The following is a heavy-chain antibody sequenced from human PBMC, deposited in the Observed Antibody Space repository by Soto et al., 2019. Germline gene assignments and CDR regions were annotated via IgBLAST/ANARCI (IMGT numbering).Heavy chain of an antibody. D-gene: IGHD4-17*01. CDR3: ARARGVTTSLGYMDV. Sequence: SETLSLTCAVSGGSISSSNWWSWVRQPAGKGLEWIGEINHSGSTNYNPSLKSRVTISVDTSKNQFSLKLSSVTAADTAVYYCARARGVTTSLGYMDVWGKGTTVTVSS. CDR2: INHSGST. CDR1: GGSISSSNW. J-gene: IGHJ6*03. V-gene: IGHV4-4*02.